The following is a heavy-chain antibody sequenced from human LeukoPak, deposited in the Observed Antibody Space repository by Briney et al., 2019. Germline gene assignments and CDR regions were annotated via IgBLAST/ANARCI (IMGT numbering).Heavy chain of an antibody. Sequence: GGSLRLSCSASGFTFSGYAMYWVRQAPGKGLEWVTFIRSDGTSKFYADSVKGRFTISRDNSKNMVYLQMNSLRADDTAVYYCARGHSGTYVIDYWGHGILVTISS. CDR2: IRSDGTSK. CDR1: GFTFSGYA. CDR3: ARGHSGTYVIDY. D-gene: IGHD2-2*01. J-gene: IGHJ4*01. V-gene: IGHV3-30*02.